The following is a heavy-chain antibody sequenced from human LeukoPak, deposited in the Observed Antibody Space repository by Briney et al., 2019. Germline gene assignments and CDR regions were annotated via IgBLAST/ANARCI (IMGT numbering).Heavy chain of an antibody. CDR2: MYYSGST. Sequence: SETLSLTCNVSGGSISNYYWSWIRQPPGKGLEWIWYMYYSGSTSYTPSLKSRVTISVDTSKNQFSLKLSSVTAADTAVYYCASSHPLGSNNDYYTPFDYWGQGTLVTVSS. J-gene: IGHJ4*02. CDR3: ASSHPLGSNNDYYTPFDY. D-gene: IGHD3-3*01. V-gene: IGHV4-59*01. CDR1: GGSISNYY.